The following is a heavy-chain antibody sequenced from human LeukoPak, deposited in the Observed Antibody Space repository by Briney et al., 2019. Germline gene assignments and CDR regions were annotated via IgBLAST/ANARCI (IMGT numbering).Heavy chain of an antibody. CDR3: ARDRAQMASDTFDI. J-gene: IGHJ3*02. CDR1: GFTFSSYA. CDR2: SSGSGGST. D-gene: IGHD5-24*01. V-gene: IGHV3-23*01. Sequence: GGSLRLSCAASGFTFSSYAMSWVRQAPGKGLEWVSGSSGSGGSTYYADSVKGRFTISRDNSKNTLYLQMGSLRAEDMAVYYCARDRAQMASDTFDIWGQGTMVTVSS.